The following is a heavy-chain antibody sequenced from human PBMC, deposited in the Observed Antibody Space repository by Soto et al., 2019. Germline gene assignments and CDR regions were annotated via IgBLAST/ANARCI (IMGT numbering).Heavy chain of an antibody. V-gene: IGHV3-33*01. CDR3: ARRPYYDFWSGYNYYFDY. J-gene: IGHJ4*02. CDR1: GFTFSSYG. D-gene: IGHD3-3*01. CDR2: IWYDGSNK. Sequence: PGGSLRLSCAASGFTFSSYGMHWVRQAPGKGLEWVAVIWYDGSNKYYADSVKGRFTISRDNSKNTLYLQMNSLRAEDTAVYYCARRPYYDFWSGYNYYFDYWAQGTLVTVSS.